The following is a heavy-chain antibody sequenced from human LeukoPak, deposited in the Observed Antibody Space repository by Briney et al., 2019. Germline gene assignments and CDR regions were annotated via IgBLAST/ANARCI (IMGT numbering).Heavy chain of an antibody. CDR1: GFTFSGYS. J-gene: IGHJ4*02. CDR2: ISPSSGTM. D-gene: IGHD6-13*01. Sequence: GGSLRLSCAASGFTFSGYSMNWVRQAPGKGLERVSYISPSSGTMYYADSVEGRFTISRDNARNSLYLHMNSLRDEDTAVYYCARAAYSSSPDYWGQGTLVTVSS. CDR3: ARAAYSSSPDY. V-gene: IGHV3-48*02.